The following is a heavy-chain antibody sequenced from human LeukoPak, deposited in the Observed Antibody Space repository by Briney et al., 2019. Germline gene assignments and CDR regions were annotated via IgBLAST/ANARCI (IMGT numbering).Heavy chain of an antibody. D-gene: IGHD3-22*01. Sequence: GGSLSLSCAASGFPFSSNYMSWVRQAPGKGLEWVSAISGSGGSTYYADSVKGRFTISRDNSKNTLYLQMNSLRAEDTAVYYCAKDSLYDSSGYHDAFDIWGQGTMVTVSS. CDR1: GFPFSSNY. CDR3: AKDSLYDSSGYHDAFDI. V-gene: IGHV3-23*01. CDR2: ISGSGGST. J-gene: IGHJ3*02.